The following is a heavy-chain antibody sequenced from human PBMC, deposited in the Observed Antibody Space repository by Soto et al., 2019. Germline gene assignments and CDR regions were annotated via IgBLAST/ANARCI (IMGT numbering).Heavy chain of an antibody. CDR3: AIALERVFDY. Sequence: QVQLVEAGGGVVQPGRSLRLSWAASVFTFSSYAIHWGRQAPGKGLAWVAVIVYDGRNKYYADSVKGRFTTSSANSKNTVYMQMNRLRIEDPAVYYGAIALERVFDYGGQGTLFTVSS. J-gene: IGHJ4*02. CDR1: VFTFSSYA. CDR2: IVYDGRNK. D-gene: IGHD1-1*01. V-gene: IGHV3-30*04.